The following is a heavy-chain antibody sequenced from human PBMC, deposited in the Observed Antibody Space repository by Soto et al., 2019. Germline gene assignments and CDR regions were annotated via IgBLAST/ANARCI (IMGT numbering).Heavy chain of an antibody. CDR2: IYYSGST. CDR3: ARHTQTHYGMDV. Sequence: PSETLSLTCTASGGSISISSYYWGGIRQPPGKGLEWIGSIYYSGSTYYNPSLKSRVTISVDTSKNQFSLKLSSVTAADTAVYYCARHTQTHYGMDVWGQGTTVTVSS. V-gene: IGHV4-39*01. CDR1: GGSISISSYY. D-gene: IGHD2-15*01. J-gene: IGHJ6*02.